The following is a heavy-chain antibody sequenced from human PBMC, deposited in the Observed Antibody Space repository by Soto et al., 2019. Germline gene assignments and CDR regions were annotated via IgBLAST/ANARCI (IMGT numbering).Heavy chain of an antibody. CDR1: GGSISSGGYY. D-gene: IGHD2-21*01. CDR3: ATDRLVIVDY. Sequence: SETLSLTCTVSGGSISSGGYYWSWIRQHPGKGLEWIGYIYYSGSTYYNPSLKSRVTISVDTSKNQFSLKLSSVTAADTAVYYCATDRLVIVDYWGQGTLVTVSP. V-gene: IGHV4-31*03. J-gene: IGHJ4*02. CDR2: IYYSGST.